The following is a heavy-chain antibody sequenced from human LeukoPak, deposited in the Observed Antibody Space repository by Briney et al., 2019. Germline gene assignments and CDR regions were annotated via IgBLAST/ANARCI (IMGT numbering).Heavy chain of an antibody. D-gene: IGHD3-10*01. CDR2: XXXXXXX. J-gene: IGHJ5*02. CDR1: GGSFSGYY. Sequence: PSETLSLTCAVYGGSFSGYYWSWIRQPPGKGXXXXXXXXXXXXXXXXXXXXXXXTXXXXXXXNQFSLKLSSVTAADTAVYYCARVGGGSGSYYRYNWFDPWGQGTLVTVSS. CDR3: ARVGGGSGSYYRYNWFDP. V-gene: IGHV4-34*01.